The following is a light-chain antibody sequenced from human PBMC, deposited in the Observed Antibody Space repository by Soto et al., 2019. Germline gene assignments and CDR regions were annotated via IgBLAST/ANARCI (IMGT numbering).Light chain of an antibody. CDR1: QSLLHSNGYNY. CDR2: LGS. Sequence: DIVMTQSPLSLPVTPGEPASISCRSSQSLLHSNGYNYLDWYLQNPGQSPQLLIYLGSNRASGVPDRFSGSGSGTDFTLKISRVEAEDVGVYYCMQALQTPWTFGQGTKLEIK. V-gene: IGKV2-28*01. CDR3: MQALQTPWT. J-gene: IGKJ2*02.